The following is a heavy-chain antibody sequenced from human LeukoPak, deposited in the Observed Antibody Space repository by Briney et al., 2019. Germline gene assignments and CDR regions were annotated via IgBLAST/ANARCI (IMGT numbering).Heavy chain of an antibody. J-gene: IGHJ4*02. Sequence: TGGSLRLFCAASGFTFDNAWMSWVREAPGKGLEWLGRRSKADGGTTDYATPVKGRFTFSRDDSKSTLYLQMNSLKTEDTAVYYCTTLGSDDYWGQGTLVTVSS. CDR2: RSKADGGTT. CDR1: GFTFDNAW. D-gene: IGHD3-10*01. CDR3: TTLGSDDY. V-gene: IGHV3-15*01.